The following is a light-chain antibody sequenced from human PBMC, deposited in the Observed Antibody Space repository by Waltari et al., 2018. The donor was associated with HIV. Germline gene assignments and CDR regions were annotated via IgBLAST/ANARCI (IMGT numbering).Light chain of an antibody. V-gene: IGKV1-39*01. CDR3: EQIYTFPLFT. J-gene: IGKJ3*01. CDR1: QTIGYY. Sequence: DIQLTQSPSPLSASVGDRVTITCRASQTIGYYVNWYQQKPGKPPKLLIYSATSLQPGVPSRFSGSGSGTDFALTISSLQPEDVAIYYCEQIYTFPLFTFGPGTKVDIK. CDR2: SAT.